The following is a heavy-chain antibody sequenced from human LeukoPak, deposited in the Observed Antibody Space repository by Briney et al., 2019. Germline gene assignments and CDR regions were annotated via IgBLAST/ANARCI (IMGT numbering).Heavy chain of an antibody. V-gene: IGHV4-39*07. CDR3: ARAGGYGLIDY. CDR2: IYHSGTTYSGGT. D-gene: IGHD5-18*01. J-gene: IGHJ4*02. CDR1: GASMSNYY. Sequence: PSETLSLTCNVSGASMSNYYWVWIRQPPGKGLEWIGSIYHSGTTYSGGTYYNPSLKSRVTISLDTSKNQFSLKVGSMTAADTAVYYCARAGGYGLIDYWGQGTMVTVSS.